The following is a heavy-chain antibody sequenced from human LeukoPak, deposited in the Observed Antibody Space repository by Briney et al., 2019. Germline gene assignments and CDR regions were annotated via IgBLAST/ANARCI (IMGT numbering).Heavy chain of an antibody. Sequence: GGSLRLSCATSGFTFSTSGMHWVRQAPGKGLEWVAFIRYDGSNTYHADSVKGRFTVSRDNSKNTLFLQMSSLRAEDTAVYYCAREGRIAFDVWGQGTRITVSS. CDR2: IRYDGSNT. CDR1: GFTFSTSG. CDR3: AREGRIAFDV. V-gene: IGHV3-30*02. J-gene: IGHJ3*01.